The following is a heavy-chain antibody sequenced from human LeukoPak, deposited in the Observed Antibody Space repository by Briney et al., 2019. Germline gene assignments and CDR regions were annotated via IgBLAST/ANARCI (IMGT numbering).Heavy chain of an antibody. CDR3: VRRLGGDGYDM. J-gene: IGHJ3*02. Sequence: PSETLSLTCTVSGASIRSSSSFWSWIRQPPGKGLEWIGNIHYSGTTYNNPSLKSRVTISIDRSNNQFSLKLSSVTAADTAVYYCVRRLGGDGYDMWGQGTMVTVSS. V-gene: IGHV4-39*01. CDR2: IHYSGTT. CDR1: GASIRSSSSF.